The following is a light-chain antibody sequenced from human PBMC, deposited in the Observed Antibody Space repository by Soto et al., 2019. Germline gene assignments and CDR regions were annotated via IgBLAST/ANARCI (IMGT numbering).Light chain of an antibody. CDR3: QQYNNWPPLT. CDR2: GAS. J-gene: IGKJ4*01. Sequence: EIVMTQSPATLSVSPGERATLSCRASQSVSSKLAWYQQKPGQAPRLLIYGASTRATGIPARFGGSGSGTELTLTISSLQSEDFAVYYCQQYNNWPPLTFGGGTKVEIK. V-gene: IGKV3-15*01. CDR1: QSVSSK.